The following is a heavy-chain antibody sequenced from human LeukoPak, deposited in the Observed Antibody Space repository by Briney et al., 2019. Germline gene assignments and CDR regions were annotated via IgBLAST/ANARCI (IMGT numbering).Heavy chain of an antibody. J-gene: IGHJ4*02. CDR2: IYYSGST. D-gene: IGHD4-23*01. V-gene: IGHV4-59*01. CDR3: ARGNIYGGNSAYYFDY. CDR1: GGSISSYY. Sequence: SETLSLTCTVSGGSISSYYWSWIRQPPGKGLEWIGYIYYSGSTNYNPSLKSRVTISVDASKNQFSLKLSSVTAADTAVYYCARGNIYGGNSAYYFDYRGQGTLVTVSS.